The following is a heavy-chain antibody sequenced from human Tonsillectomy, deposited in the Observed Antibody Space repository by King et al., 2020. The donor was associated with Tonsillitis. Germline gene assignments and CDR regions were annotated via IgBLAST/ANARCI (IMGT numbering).Heavy chain of an antibody. D-gene: IGHD3-9*01. J-gene: IGHJ4*02. CDR3: ARAYYDILTGYAY. V-gene: IGHV3-23*04. CDR2: IGSSGCSI. Sequence: VQLVESGGGLVQPGGSLRLSCAASGFTFSSYAMTWVRQAPGKGLEWVSGIGSSGCSISYADSLKGRVTISRDNSKNTLYLQMDSLRAEDAAVYYCARAYYDILTGYAYWGQGTLVTVSS. CDR1: GFTFSSYA.